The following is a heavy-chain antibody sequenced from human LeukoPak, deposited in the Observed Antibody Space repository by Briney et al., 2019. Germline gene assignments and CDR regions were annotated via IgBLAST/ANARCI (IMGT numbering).Heavy chain of an antibody. Sequence: PGGSLRLSCVAPGFTFSNYPMNWVRQAPGKGLEEVSLITGSGGTSHYADSVKGRFTISRDNSKNTLYLQMKSLRAEDTAVYYCAIEYDSSGSYFDYWGQGTLVTVSS. J-gene: IGHJ4*02. V-gene: IGHV3-23*01. CDR2: ITGSGGTS. CDR3: AIEYDSSGSYFDY. CDR1: GFTFSNYP. D-gene: IGHD3-22*01.